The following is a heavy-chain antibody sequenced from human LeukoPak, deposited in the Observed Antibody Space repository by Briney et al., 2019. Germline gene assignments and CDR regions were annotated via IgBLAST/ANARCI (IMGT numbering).Heavy chain of an antibody. CDR2: ITGRSLGT. CDR3: AKDREGYCGARSLDY. CDR1: GVTFSSDA. D-gene: IGHD2-15*01. J-gene: IGHJ4*02. V-gene: IGHV3-23*01. Sequence: PGGSLRLSCVASGVTFSSDAMNWVRQAPGKGLEWVSGITGRSLGTYYADSVKGRFTISRDNSKNTLYLQMNSLRAEDTAVYYCAKDREGYCGARSLDYWGQGTLLTVSS.